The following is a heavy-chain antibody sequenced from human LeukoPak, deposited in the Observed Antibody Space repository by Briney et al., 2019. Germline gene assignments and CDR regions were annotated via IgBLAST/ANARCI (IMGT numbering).Heavy chain of an antibody. CDR3: ARGPDYGDYPDAFDI. CDR1: GYTFTSYC. Sequence: ASVKVSCKASGYTFTSYCISWVRQAPGQGLEWMGWISAYNGNTNYAQKLQGRVTTTTDTSTSTAYMELRSLRSDDTAVYYCARGPDYGDYPDAFDIWGQGTMVTVSS. CDR2: ISAYNGNT. V-gene: IGHV1-18*01. D-gene: IGHD4-17*01. J-gene: IGHJ3*02.